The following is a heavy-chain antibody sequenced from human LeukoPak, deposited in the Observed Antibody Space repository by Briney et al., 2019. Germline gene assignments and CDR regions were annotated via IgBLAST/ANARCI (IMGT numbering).Heavy chain of an antibody. CDR1: GYTFTSYW. CDR3: ASRASGYYGSGSEYFFDC. Sequence: GESLKISCKGSGYTFTSYWIAWVRQMPGKGLEWMGMIYPGDSDTRYSPSFQGQVTISADKSISTAYLQWSSLKASDSAMYYCASRASGYYGSGSEYFFDCWGQGTLVTVSS. D-gene: IGHD3-10*01. CDR2: IYPGDSDT. V-gene: IGHV5-51*01. J-gene: IGHJ4*02.